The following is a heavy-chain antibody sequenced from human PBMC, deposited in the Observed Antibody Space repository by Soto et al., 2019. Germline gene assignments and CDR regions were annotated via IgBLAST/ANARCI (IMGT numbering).Heavy chain of an antibody. D-gene: IGHD5-12*01. J-gene: IGHJ5*02. CDR1: GFTFSNAW. CDR3: TTDPLAGRGYSGYDGEKTSKTRFDP. Sequence: EVQLVESGGGLVKPGGSLRLSCAASGFTFSNAWMSWVRQAPGKGLEWVGRIKSKTDGGTTDYAAPVKGRFTISRDDSKNTLYLQMNSLKTEDTAVYYCTTDPLAGRGYSGYDGEKTSKTRFDPWGQGTLVTVSS. CDR2: IKSKTDGGTT. V-gene: IGHV3-15*01.